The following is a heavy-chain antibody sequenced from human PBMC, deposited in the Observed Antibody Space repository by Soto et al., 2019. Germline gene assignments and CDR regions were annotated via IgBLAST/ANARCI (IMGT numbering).Heavy chain of an antibody. V-gene: IGHV2-5*01. CDR3: IYDGKLGYTGYDRFDF. CDR2: IYWNDDA. CDR1: GFSLSTNEVG. Sequence: GPTLVNPTQTLTLTCTFSGFSLSTNEVGVGWIRQPPGKALEWLALIYWNDDARYSPSLKNRLTITKDNSKNQVVLTMTNMDPVDTATYYCIYDGKLGYTGYDRFDFWGQGTLVTAPQ. D-gene: IGHD5-12*01. J-gene: IGHJ4*02.